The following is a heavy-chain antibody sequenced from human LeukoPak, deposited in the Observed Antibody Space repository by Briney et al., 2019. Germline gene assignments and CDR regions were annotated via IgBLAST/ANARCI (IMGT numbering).Heavy chain of an antibody. CDR3: ASLGSYGSNSIDY. CDR1: GFTVSGNY. D-gene: IGHD4-23*01. V-gene: IGHV3-66*01. CDR2: IYSGGST. J-gene: IGHJ4*02. Sequence: TGGSLRLSCAASGFTVSGNYMNWVRQAPGKGLEWVSVIYSGGSTFYADSVKGRFTISRDNSKNSLYLQMNSLRAEDTAVYYCASLGSYGSNSIDYWGQGALVTVSS.